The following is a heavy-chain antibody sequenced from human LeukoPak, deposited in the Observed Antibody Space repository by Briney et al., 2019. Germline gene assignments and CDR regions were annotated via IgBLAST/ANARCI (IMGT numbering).Heavy chain of an antibody. CDR3: ARVHVGASFGAFDI. CDR1: GFTFSSYW. CDR2: ITGSATY. J-gene: IGHJ3*02. D-gene: IGHD1-26*01. V-gene: IGHV3-21*01. Sequence: GGSLRLSCAASGFTFSSYWMHWVRQAPGKGLVWVSSITGSATYADSVKGRFTISRDNAKNSLYLQMNSLRAEDTAVYYCARVHVGASFGAFDIWGQGTAVTVSS.